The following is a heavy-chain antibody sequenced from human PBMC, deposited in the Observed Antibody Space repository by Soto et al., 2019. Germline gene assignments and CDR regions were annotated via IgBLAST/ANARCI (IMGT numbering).Heavy chain of an antibody. J-gene: IGHJ6*02. D-gene: IGHD3-22*01. V-gene: IGHV4-39*01. CDR3: ARQDYYDSSGYYFGYYYYGMDV. Sequence: SETLCLTCTVSGGSISSSSYYAGWIRQPPGKGLEWIGSIYYSGSTYYNPSLKSRVTISVDTSKNQFSLKLSSVTAADTAVYYCARQDYYDSSGYYFGYYYYGMDVWGQGTTVT. CDR1: GGSISSSSYY. CDR2: IYYSGST.